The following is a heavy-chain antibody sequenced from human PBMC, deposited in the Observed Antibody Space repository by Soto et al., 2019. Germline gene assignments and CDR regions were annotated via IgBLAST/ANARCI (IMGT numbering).Heavy chain of an antibody. Sequence: GRSLGLSCAASQFSFRSYAMHWIRQSPGKGLEWVAVISFDGNSLHYADSVRDRFTISRDNSKNTLYLQMNNLRPEDTAVYYCARTFDTLTYFFDYCGQGSVVTGSS. CDR1: QFSFRSYA. J-gene: IGHJ4*02. CDR2: ISFDGNSL. D-gene: IGHD3-9*01. CDR3: ARTFDTLTYFFDY. V-gene: IGHV3-30-3*01.